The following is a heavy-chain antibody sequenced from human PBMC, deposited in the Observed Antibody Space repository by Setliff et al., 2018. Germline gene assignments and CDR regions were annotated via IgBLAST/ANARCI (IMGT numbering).Heavy chain of an antibody. J-gene: IGHJ4*02. CDR1: GGSISSYS. CDR2: ISYSGAT. Sequence: SETLSLTCTVSGGSISSYSWSWIRQPPGKGLQWIGYISYSGATNYSPSLKSRVTISLDTSKNQFSLKLSSVTAADTAVYYCASHPRVTIFGVVAFDYWGQGILVTVSS. CDR3: ASHPRVTIFGVVAFDY. V-gene: IGHV4-59*08. D-gene: IGHD3-3*01.